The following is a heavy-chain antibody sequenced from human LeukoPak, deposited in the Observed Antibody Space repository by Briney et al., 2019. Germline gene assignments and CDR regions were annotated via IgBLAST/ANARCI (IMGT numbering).Heavy chain of an antibody. J-gene: IGHJ5*02. Sequence: GGSLRLSCAASGFTFSSYSMNWVRQVPGKGLEWVSSISSSSSYIYYADSVKGRFTISRDNAKNSLYLQMNSLRAEDTAVYYCARRTACSTSCSPGFDPWGQGTLVTVSS. V-gene: IGHV3-21*01. CDR2: ISSSSSYI. CDR3: ARRTACSTSCSPGFDP. CDR1: GFTFSSYS. D-gene: IGHD2-2*01.